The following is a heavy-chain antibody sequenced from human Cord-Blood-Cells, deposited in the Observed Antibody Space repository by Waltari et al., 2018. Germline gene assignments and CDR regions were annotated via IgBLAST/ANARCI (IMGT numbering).Heavy chain of an antibody. CDR3: ARDPSGDYPFYLQYYFDY. CDR1: GDSVSSNSAA. CDR2: TYYKSKWYN. J-gene: IGHJ4*02. V-gene: IGHV6-1*01. Sequence: QVQLQQSGPGLVKPSQTLSLTCAISGDSVSSNSAAWNWIRQSPSRGLEWLGSTYYKSKWYNDYAVAVKRRITINPDTSENQFSLQLNSVTPEDTAVYYCARDPSGDYPFYLQYYFDYWGQGTLVTVSS. D-gene: IGHD4-17*01.